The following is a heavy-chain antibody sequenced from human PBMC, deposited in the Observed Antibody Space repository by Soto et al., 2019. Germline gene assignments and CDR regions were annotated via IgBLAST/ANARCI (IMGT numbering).Heavy chain of an antibody. Sequence: GASVKVSCKASGYTFTGYYMHWVRQAPGQGLEWMGWINPNSGGTNYARKFQGRVTMTRDTSISTAYMELSRLRSDDTAVYYCARDPPPTYYYDSSGSAVYYYGMDVWGQGTTVTVSS. CDR1: GYTFTGYY. V-gene: IGHV1-2*02. J-gene: IGHJ6*02. D-gene: IGHD3-22*01. CDR3: ARDPPPTYYYDSSGSAVYYYGMDV. CDR2: INPNSGGT.